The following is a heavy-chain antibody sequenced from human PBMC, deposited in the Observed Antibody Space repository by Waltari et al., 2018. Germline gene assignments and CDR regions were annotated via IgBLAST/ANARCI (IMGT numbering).Heavy chain of an antibody. CDR3: ARTGARWLQFAAFDI. CDR1: RFTFGTCG. J-gene: IGHJ3*02. CDR2: INQDGSEE. Sequence: EVLLVASGGGLVPTGGSLRLSWPASRFTFGTCGGHGVRQAPGKGMEWVANINQDGSEEYYVDSVKGRFTISRDNAKNSLYREMKTLRAEDTAIYYCARTGARWLQFAAFDIWGQGTMVTVSS. V-gene: IGHV3-7*01. D-gene: IGHD5-12*01.